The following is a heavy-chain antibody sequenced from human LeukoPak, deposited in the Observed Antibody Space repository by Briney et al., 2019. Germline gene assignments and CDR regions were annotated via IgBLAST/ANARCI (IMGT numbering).Heavy chain of an antibody. V-gene: IGHV3-30*18. D-gene: IGHD3-9*01. CDR3: AKDHTYDILTGYYYFDY. CDR1: GFTFRSYG. CDR2: ISYDGSNK. J-gene: IGHJ4*02. Sequence: PGRSLRLSCAASGFTFRSYGMRWVRQAPGKGLEWVAVISYDGSNKYYAESVKGRFTISRDNSKNTLYLQMNSLRDEDTAVYYCAKDHTYDILTGYYYFDYWGQGTLVTVSS.